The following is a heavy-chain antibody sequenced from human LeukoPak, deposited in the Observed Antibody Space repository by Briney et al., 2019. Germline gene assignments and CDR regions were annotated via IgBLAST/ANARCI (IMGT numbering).Heavy chain of an antibody. CDR1: GYTFTGYY. V-gene: IGHV1-2*02. Sequence: ASVKVSCKASGYTFTGYYMHWVRQAPGQGLEWMGWFNPNSGGTSYAQKFQGRVTMTRDTSISTAYMELSRLRSDDTAVYYCARGRGYCSSTSCHDYWYFDLWGRGTLVTVSS. CDR3: ARGRGYCSSTSCHDYWYFDL. J-gene: IGHJ2*01. D-gene: IGHD2-2*01. CDR2: FNPNSGGT.